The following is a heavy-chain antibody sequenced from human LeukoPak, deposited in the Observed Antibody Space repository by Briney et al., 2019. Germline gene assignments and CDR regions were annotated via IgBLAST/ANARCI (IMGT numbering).Heavy chain of an antibody. CDR2: INHSGST. V-gene: IGHV4-34*01. J-gene: IGHJ6*03. D-gene: IGHD3-22*01. Sequence: SETLSLTCAVYGGSFSGYYWSWIRQPPGKGLEWIGEINHSGSTNYNPSLKSRVTVSVDTSKNQFSLKLSSVTAADTAVYYCTRGSIAYYYMDVWGKGTTVTISS. CDR3: TRGSIAYYYMDV. CDR1: GGSFSGYY.